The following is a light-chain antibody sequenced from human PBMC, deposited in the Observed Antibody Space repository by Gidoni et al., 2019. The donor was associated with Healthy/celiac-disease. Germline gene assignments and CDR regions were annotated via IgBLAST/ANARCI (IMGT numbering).Light chain of an antibody. J-gene: IGKJ3*01. CDR1: QSISRW. CDR2: EAS. Sequence: QLTQSPSTLSASVGDRVTLTCRASQSISRWLAWYTQKPGKAPKRLIYEASSLESGVPSRFSGSGSGTEFTLTISRLQPDEFANYICERYKSYLTCGPGTKVDIK. V-gene: IGKV1-5*01. CDR3: ERYKSYLT.